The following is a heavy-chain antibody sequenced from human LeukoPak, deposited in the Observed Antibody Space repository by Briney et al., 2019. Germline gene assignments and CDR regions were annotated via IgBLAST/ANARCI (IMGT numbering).Heavy chain of an antibody. CDR1: GFTFSSYA. J-gene: IGHJ4*02. CDR2: ISGSGGST. Sequence: PGGSLRLSCAASGFTFSSYAMSWVRQAPGKGLEWVSAISGSGGSTYYADSVKGRFTISRDNSKNTLYLQMNSLRAEDTAVYYCANHPGYCSGVSCGADYWGQGTLVTVSS. CDR3: ANHPGYCSGVSCGADY. V-gene: IGHV3-23*01. D-gene: IGHD2-15*01.